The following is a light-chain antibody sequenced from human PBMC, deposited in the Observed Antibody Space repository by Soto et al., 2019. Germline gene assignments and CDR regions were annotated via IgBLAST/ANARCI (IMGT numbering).Light chain of an antibody. CDR1: QSISSY. CDR3: QQRYSTPPYT. Sequence: DIQMTQSPSSLSASVGDRVTITCRASQSISSYLNWYQQKPGKAPKLLIYAASSLQSGVPSMFSGSGSGTDFTLTISSLQPEDFATYYCQQRYSTPPYTFGQGTKLEIK. V-gene: IGKV1-39*01. J-gene: IGKJ2*01. CDR2: AAS.